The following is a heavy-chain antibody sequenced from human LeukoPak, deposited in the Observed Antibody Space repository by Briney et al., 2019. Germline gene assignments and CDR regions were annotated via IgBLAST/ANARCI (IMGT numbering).Heavy chain of an antibody. CDR3: ALRIPDGWFDP. J-gene: IGHJ5*02. CDR1: GGSFSGYY. V-gene: IGHV4-34*01. D-gene: IGHD5-24*01. CDR2: INHSGST. Sequence: PSETLSLTCAVYGGSFSGYYWSWIRQPPGKGLEWIGEINHSGSTNYNPSLKSRVTISVDTSKNQFSLKLSSVTAADTAVYYCALRIPDGWFDPWGQGTLVTVSS.